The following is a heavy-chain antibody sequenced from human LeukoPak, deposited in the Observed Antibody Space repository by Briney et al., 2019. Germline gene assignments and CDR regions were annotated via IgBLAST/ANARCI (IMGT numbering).Heavy chain of an antibody. V-gene: IGHV4-59*08. CDR1: GGSISSYY. CDR3: ARQLGYCSSTSCVVWFDP. J-gene: IGHJ5*02. D-gene: IGHD2-2*01. Sequence: PSETLSLTCTVSGGSISSYYWSWIRQPPGKGLEWIGNIYYSGSTNYNPSLKSRVTISVDTSKNQFSLKLSSVTAADTAVYYCARQLGYCSSTSCVVWFDPWGQGTLVTVSS. CDR2: IYYSGST.